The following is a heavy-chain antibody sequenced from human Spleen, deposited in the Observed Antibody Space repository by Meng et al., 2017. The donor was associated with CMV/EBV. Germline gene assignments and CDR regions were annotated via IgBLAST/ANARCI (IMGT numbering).Heavy chain of an antibody. CDR2: ICYTGST. D-gene: IGHD1-26*01. Sequence: SETLSLTCTVSGDSISRSGSCWGWVSQPPGKGLEWIGNICYTGSTFYNPSLKSRVTISVDTSKTQFSMELKSLTAADTAVYYFTRDGRRGWAFDFWGQGTLVTVSS. CDR3: TRDGRRGWAFDF. CDR1: GDSISRSGSC. J-gene: IGHJ4*02. V-gene: IGHV4-39*07.